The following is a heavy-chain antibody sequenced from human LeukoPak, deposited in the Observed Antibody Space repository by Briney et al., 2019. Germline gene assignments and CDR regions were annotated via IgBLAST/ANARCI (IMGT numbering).Heavy chain of an antibody. V-gene: IGHV3-15*01. D-gene: IGHD4-23*01. J-gene: IGHJ6*02. CDR3: AALNYGGDYFYGMYV. CDR1: GXTFSNAW. Sequence: GASLRLSCAASGXTFSNAWMSWVRQAPGKGLEWVGRIKSKTDGGTTDYAAPVKGRFTISRDDSKNTLYLQMSSLKTEDTAVYFCAALNYGGDYFYGMYVWGQGTTVTVSS. CDR2: IKSKTDGGTT.